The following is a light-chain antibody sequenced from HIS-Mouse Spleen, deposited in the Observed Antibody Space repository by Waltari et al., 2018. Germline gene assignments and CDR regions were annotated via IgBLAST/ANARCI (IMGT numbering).Light chain of an antibody. J-gene: IGLJ1*01. CDR2: DVS. V-gene: IGLV2-11*01. CDR3: CSYAGSYTGV. Sequence: QSALTQPRSVSGSPGQSVTISCTGTSSDFVGYNYVSWYQQHQGKAPKLMSYDVSKRPSGVPDRFSGSKSGNTASLTISGLQAEDEADYYCCSYAGSYTGVFGTGTKVTVL. CDR1: SSDFVGYNY.